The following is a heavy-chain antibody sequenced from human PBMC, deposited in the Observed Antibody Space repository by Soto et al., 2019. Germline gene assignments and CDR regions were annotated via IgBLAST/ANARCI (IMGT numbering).Heavy chain of an antibody. Sequence: EMQLVQSGGGLVKPGGSLRLSCVASRFNFSAAWLNWIRQAPGKGLEWVGRIKPKSEGETADYTAPVRGRFTTSRDDSHYSLHLQMDSLKTEDTALYYCAAVPSCSGPTWGLGVLVTVSS. CDR1: RFNFSAAW. CDR2: IKPKSEGETA. V-gene: IGHV3-15*07. CDR3: AAVPSCSGPT. D-gene: IGHD6-19*01. J-gene: IGHJ4*02.